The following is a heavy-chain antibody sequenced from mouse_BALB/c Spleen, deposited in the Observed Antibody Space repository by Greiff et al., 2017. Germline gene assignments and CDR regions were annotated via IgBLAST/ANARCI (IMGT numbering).Heavy chain of an antibody. CDR1: GYTFTSYW. CDR2: INPSTGYT. V-gene: IGHV1-7*01. CDR3: ARRGRDAMDY. J-gene: IGHJ4*01. Sequence: QVQLKQSGAELAKPGASVKMSCKASGYTFTSYWMHWVKQRPGQGLEWIGYINPSTGYTEYNQKFKDKATLTADKSSSTAYMQLSSLTSEDSAVYYCARRGRDAMDYWGQGTSVTVSS.